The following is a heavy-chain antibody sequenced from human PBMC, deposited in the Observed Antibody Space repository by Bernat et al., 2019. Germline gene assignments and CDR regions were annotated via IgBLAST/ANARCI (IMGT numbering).Heavy chain of an antibody. Sequence: QVQLVQSGAEVKKPGSSVKVSCKASGGTFSGYAISWVRQAPGQGLEWMGGIIPIFGIANYAQKFQGRVTITADKSTSTAYMELSSLRSEDTAVYYCARGRLRDDAFDIWGQGTMVTVSS. CDR1: GGTFSGYA. V-gene: IGHV1-69*17. D-gene: IGHD5-12*01. J-gene: IGHJ3*02. CDR3: ARGRLRDDAFDI. CDR2: IIPIFGIA.